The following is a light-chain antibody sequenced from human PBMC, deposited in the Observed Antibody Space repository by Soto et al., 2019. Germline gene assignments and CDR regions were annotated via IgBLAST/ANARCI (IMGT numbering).Light chain of an antibody. V-gene: IGLV1-40*01. CDR2: GNS. Sequence: QPVLTQPPSVSGAPGQRVTICCTGSSSNIGAGYDVHWYQQLPGTAPKLLIYGNSNRPSGVPDRFSGSKSGTSASLAITGLQAEDEADYYCQSYDSSLSGLVFGTGTKVTVL. J-gene: IGLJ1*01. CDR3: QSYDSSLSGLV. CDR1: SSNIGAGYD.